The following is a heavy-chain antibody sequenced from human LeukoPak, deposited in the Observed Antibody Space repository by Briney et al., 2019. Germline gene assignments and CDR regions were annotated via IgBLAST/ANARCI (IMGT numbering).Heavy chain of an antibody. CDR2: ISGSGGST. Sequence: PGGSLRLSCAASGFTFSSYAMSWVRQAPGKGLECVSAISGSGGSTYYVDSMKGRFTISRDNSKNTLYLQMNSLRAEDTAVYYCAKDISPYSSSRAFDYWGQGTLVTVSS. D-gene: IGHD6-13*01. J-gene: IGHJ4*02. V-gene: IGHV3-23*01. CDR1: GFTFSSYA. CDR3: AKDISPYSSSRAFDY.